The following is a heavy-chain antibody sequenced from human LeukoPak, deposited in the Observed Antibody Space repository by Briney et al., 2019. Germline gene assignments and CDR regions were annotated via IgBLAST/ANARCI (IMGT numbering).Heavy chain of an antibody. D-gene: IGHD6-13*01. J-gene: IGHJ5*02. V-gene: IGHV4-59*01. CDR3: ARGDPYSSSWYFDP. CDR1: GGSISSYY. Sequence: SETLSLTCTVSGGSISSYYWSWIRQPPGKGLEWIGYIYYSGSTNYNPSLKSRVTISVDTSRNQFSLKLSSVTAADTAVYYCARGDPYSSSWYFDPWGQGTLVTVSS. CDR2: IYYSGST.